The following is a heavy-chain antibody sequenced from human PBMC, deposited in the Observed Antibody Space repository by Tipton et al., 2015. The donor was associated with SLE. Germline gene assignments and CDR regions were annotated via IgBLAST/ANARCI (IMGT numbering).Heavy chain of an antibody. CDR3: ARDPLNYYNHYMDV. CDR2: INSDGSRT. CDR1: GINLNNNW. Sequence: SLRLSCVASGINLNNNWMQWVRQAPGKGLVWVSRINSDGSRTTYADSVKGRLTISRDNAKNTLYLQMNSLRGEDTAVYYCARDPLNYYNHYMDVWGKGTTVTVSS. J-gene: IGHJ6*03. V-gene: IGHV3-74*01.